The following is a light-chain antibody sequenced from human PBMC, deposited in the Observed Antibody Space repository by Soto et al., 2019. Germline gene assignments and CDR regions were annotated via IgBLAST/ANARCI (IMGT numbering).Light chain of an antibody. J-gene: IGLJ1*01. CDR2: RNN. CDR1: SSNIGSNY. V-gene: IGLV1-47*01. Sequence: QSVLTQPPSASGTPGQRVTISCSGSSSNIGSNYVYWYQQLPGTAPKLLIYRNNQRPSGVPDRFSGSKSGTSASLAISGLRSDDEADYYCAAWDDSLSGYVFGTGTNLTVL. CDR3: AAWDDSLSGYV.